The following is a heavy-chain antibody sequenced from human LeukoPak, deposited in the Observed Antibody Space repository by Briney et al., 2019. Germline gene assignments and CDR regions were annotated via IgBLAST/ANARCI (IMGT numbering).Heavy chain of an antibody. CDR3: ARDQRIFGSSWAFDY. Sequence: GGSLRLSCAASGFTLSSYAMHWVRQAPGKGLEWVAVISYDGSNKYYADSVKGRFTISRDNSKNTLYLQMSSLRAEDTAVYYCARDQRIFGSSWAFDYWGQGTLVTVSS. D-gene: IGHD6-13*01. CDR2: ISYDGSNK. V-gene: IGHV3-30*04. J-gene: IGHJ4*02. CDR1: GFTLSSYA.